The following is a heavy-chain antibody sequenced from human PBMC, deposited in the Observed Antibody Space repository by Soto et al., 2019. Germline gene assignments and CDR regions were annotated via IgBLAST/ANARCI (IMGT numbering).Heavy chain of an antibody. Sequence: TLSLTCAVYGESFSGYYWSWIRQAPGKGLEWIGEINHSGSTNYNPSLKSRVTISVDTSKNQFSLKLNSVTGADTAVYYCARSDFWSGCLDYWGQGTLVTVSS. CDR1: GESFSGYY. CDR2: INHSGST. V-gene: IGHV4-34*01. CDR3: ARSDFWSGCLDY. J-gene: IGHJ4*02. D-gene: IGHD3-3*01.